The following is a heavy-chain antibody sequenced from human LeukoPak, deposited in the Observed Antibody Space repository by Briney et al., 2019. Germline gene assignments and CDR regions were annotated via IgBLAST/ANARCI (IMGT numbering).Heavy chain of an antibody. CDR2: ISGSGSNT. Sequence: AGGSLRLSCAASGFTFSSYAMSWVRQAPGKGLEWVSAISGSGSNTYYADSVKGRFTISRDNSKNTLYLQMNSLRSEDTAVYYCASSQRDYDILTGYYNGGYFDYWGQGTLVTVSS. D-gene: IGHD3-9*01. J-gene: IGHJ4*02. CDR1: GFTFSSYA. V-gene: IGHV3-23*01. CDR3: ASSQRDYDILTGYYNGGYFDY.